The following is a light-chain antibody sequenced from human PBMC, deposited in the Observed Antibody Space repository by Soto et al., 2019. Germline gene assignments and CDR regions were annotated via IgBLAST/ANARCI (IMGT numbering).Light chain of an antibody. Sequence: DIVMTQSPDSLAVSLGERATINCESSQSVLFTSNNKNYLGWYQQKPGQPPKLLLSWASARESGVPERFTGSGSGTLFTLSITSLQAEDVAVYYCQQYYNLPLTVGGGTKVDTK. J-gene: IGKJ4*01. CDR3: QQYYNLPLT. V-gene: IGKV4-1*01. CDR1: QSVLFTSNNKNY. CDR2: WAS.